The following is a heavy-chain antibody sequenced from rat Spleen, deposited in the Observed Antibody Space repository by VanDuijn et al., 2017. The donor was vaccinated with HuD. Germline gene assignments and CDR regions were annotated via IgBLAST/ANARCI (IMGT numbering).Heavy chain of an antibody. CDR2: IWGNGDT. CDR3: ARQTEDVNFDY. Sequence: QVQLKESGPGLVQPSQTLSLTCTVSGFSLSSYGVIWVRQPPGKGLEWMGVIWGNGDTNYNSGLKSRLSISRDTSKSQLFLQMNDLQTEDTAMYFCARQTEDVNFDYWGQGVMVTVSS. CDR1: GFSLSSYG. J-gene: IGHJ2*01. D-gene: IGHD1-11*01. V-gene: IGHV2S61*01.